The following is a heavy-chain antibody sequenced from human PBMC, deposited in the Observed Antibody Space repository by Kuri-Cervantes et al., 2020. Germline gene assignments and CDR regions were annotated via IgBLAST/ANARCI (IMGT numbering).Heavy chain of an antibody. CDR3: AKAPSVYYGIVGATGDY. V-gene: IGHV3-30*18. CDR1: GFTFSSYA. Sequence: GESLKISCAASGFTFSSYAMSWVRQAPGKGLEWVAVISYDGSNKYYADSVKGRFTISRDNSKNTLYLQMNSLRAEDTAVYYCAKAPSVYYGIVGATGDYWGQGTLVTVSS. D-gene: IGHD1-26*01. CDR2: ISYDGSNK. J-gene: IGHJ4*02.